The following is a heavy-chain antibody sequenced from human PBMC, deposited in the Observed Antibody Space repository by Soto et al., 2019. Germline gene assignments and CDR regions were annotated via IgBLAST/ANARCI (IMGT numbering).Heavy chain of an antibody. CDR2: IWYDGSTK. CDR1: GFTFSSYA. V-gene: IGHV3-33*01. D-gene: IGHD2-2*01. J-gene: IGHJ4*02. CDR3: ARDTCSSTRCYSDY. Sequence: PGGALRLGCAASGFTFSSYALDGVRQAPGKGLDLVEVIWYDGSTKYYADSVKGRFTISRDNSKNTLYLQMNSLRAEETAVYYCARDTCSSTRCYSDYWGQGTLVTVSS.